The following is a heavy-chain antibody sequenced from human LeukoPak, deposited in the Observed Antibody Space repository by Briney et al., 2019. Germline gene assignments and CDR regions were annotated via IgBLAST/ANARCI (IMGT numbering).Heavy chain of an antibody. J-gene: IGHJ4*02. CDR1: GYTFTGHY. CDR3: ARDTPGYGLRDYDSSGYYLH. CDR2: INPDGGGA. Sequence: ASVKVSCKASGYTFTGHYMHWVRQAPGQGLEWMGWINPDGGGARLVPKFQGRVTMTRDTSITTAYMELSSLRSDDTAVYYCARDTPGYGLRDYDSSGYYLHWGQGTLVTVSS. V-gene: IGHV1-2*02. D-gene: IGHD3-22*01.